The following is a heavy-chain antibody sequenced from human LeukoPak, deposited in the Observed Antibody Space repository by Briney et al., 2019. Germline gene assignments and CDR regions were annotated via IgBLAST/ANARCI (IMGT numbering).Heavy chain of an antibody. CDR3: AREMNSSWPKLYNGFDP. J-gene: IGHJ5*02. V-gene: IGHV4-61*01. Sequence: SETLSLTCSVSGGSVSSGSYYWSWIRQPPGKGLEWIGYISYSGNTNYNPSLKSRVTISVDTSKNQYSLKLSSVTAADTAVYYCAREMNSSWPKLYNGFDPWGQGTLVTVSS. CDR2: ISYSGNT. CDR1: GGSVSSGSYY. D-gene: IGHD6-13*01.